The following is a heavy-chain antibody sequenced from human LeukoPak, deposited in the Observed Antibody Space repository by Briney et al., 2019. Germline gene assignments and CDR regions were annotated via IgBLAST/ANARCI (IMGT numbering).Heavy chain of an antibody. CDR2: IYYSGST. CDR1: GGSISSYY. D-gene: IGHD3-22*01. Sequence: SETLSLTCTVSGGSISSYYWSWIRQPPGKGLEWIGYIYYSGSTNYNPSLKSRVTISVDTSKNQFSLKLSSVTAADTAVYYCARSSDSSGYYLGSDYYGMDVWGQGTTVTVSS. J-gene: IGHJ6*02. V-gene: IGHV4-59*01. CDR3: ARSSDSSGYYLGSDYYGMDV.